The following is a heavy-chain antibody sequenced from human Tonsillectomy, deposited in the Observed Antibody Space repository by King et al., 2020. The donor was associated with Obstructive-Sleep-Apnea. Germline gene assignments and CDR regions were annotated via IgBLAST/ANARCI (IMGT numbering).Heavy chain of an antibody. CDR3: ARDGLRGPSYYYESIGYYYRNWFDP. V-gene: IGHV3-21*01. Sequence: VQLVESGGGLVKPGGSLRLSCAASGFTFSSYSMNWVRQAPGKGLEWVSSISSSSSYIYYADSVKGRFTISRDNAKNSLYLQMNSLRAEDTAVYYFARDGLRGPSYYYESIGYYYRNWFDPWGQGTLVTVSS. CDR1: GFTFSSYS. J-gene: IGHJ5*02. D-gene: IGHD3-22*01. CDR2: ISSSSSYI.